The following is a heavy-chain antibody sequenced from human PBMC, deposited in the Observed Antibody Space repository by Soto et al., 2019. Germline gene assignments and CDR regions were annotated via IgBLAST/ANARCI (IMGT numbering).Heavy chain of an antibody. CDR2: INAGNGNT. CDR1: GYTFTSYA. V-gene: IGHV1-3*01. CDR3: ARDSYSSGWWYFDY. Sequence: VSCKASGYTFTSYAMHWVRQAPGQRLEWMGWINAGNGNTKYSQKFQGRVTITRDTSASTAYMELSSLRSEDTAVYYCARDSYSSGWWYFDYWGQGTLVTVSS. D-gene: IGHD6-19*01. J-gene: IGHJ4*02.